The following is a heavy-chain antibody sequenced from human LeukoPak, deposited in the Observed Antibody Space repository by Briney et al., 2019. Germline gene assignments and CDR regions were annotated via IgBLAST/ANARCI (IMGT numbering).Heavy chain of an antibody. D-gene: IGHD3-10*01. J-gene: IGHJ4*02. CDR1: GFTFSNYA. Sequence: PGGSLRLSCAASGFTFSNYAMHWVRQAPGKGLEWVALISYDGGNKYYAGSVKGRFTISRDNSRNTQYLQMNSLRVEDTAVYYCAKAFNYGSGSYDNPVTLADYWGQGTLVTVSS. V-gene: IGHV3-30-3*01. CDR2: ISYDGGNK. CDR3: AKAFNYGSGSYDNPVTLADY.